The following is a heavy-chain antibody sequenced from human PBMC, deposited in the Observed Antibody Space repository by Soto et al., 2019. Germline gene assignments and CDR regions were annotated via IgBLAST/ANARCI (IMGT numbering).Heavy chain of an antibody. J-gene: IGHJ6*02. D-gene: IGHD4-4*01. Sequence: SGPTLVNPTETLTLTCTVSGFSLSNARMGVSWIRQPPGKALEWLAHIFSNDEKSYSTSLKSRLTISKDASKSQVVLTMTNMDPVDTATYYCARGRGGYSNYYYYGMDVWGQGTTVTVS. CDR1: GFSLSNARMG. V-gene: IGHV2-26*01. CDR2: IFSNDEK. CDR3: ARGRGGYSNYYYYGMDV.